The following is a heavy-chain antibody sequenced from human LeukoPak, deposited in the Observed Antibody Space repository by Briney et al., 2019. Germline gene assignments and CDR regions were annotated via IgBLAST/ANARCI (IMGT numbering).Heavy chain of an antibody. CDR1: GGSIISYY. CDR2: IYYSGST. D-gene: IGHD1-26*01. V-gene: IGHV4-59*01. J-gene: IGHJ4*02. Sequence: PSETLSLTCTVSGGSIISYYWSWIRQPPGKGLEWIGYIYYSGSTNYNPSLKSRVTISVDTSKNQFSLKVNSVTAADTAVYYCARLSGSYPETDYWGQGTLVTVSS. CDR3: ARLSGSYPETDY.